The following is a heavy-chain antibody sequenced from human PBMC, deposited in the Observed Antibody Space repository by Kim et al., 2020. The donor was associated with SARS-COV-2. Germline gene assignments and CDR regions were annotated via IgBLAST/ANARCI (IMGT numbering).Heavy chain of an antibody. D-gene: IGHD5-12*01. Sequence: GGSLRLSCAASGFTFSNYAMSWVRQAPGKGLEWVSAIGGSGDGTNYADSVKGRFTISRDNSKNIISLQMNSLRGEDTAVYYCAKDGKGGYDAVNWFDTCGQGPLVTVSS. V-gene: IGHV3-23*01. CDR3: AKDGKGGYDAVNWFDT. J-gene: IGHJ5*02. CDR2: IGGSGDGT. CDR1: GFTFSNYA.